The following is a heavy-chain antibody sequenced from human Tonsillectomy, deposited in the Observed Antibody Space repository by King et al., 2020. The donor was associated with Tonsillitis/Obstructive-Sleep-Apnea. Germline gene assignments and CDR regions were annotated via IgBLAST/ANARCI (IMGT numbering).Heavy chain of an antibody. CDR2: IWYDGTNK. V-gene: IGHV3-33*01. Sequence: VQLVESGGGVVQPGRSLRLSCAASGFTFSSYGVHWVRQAPGKGLEWVAVIWYDGTNKYYADSVKGRFTISRDNSKNTLYLQMNSLRAEDTAVYYCARDPSKGLDWLSTHDAFDIWGQGTMVTVSS. J-gene: IGHJ3*02. D-gene: IGHD3-9*01. CDR3: ARDPSKGLDWLSTHDAFDI. CDR1: GFTFSSYG.